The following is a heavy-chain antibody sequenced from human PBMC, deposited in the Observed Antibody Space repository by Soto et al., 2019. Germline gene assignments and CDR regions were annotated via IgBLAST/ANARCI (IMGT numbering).Heavy chain of an antibody. CDR1: GFTFTIYA. CDR3: ARVTGSRSGHYPY. CDR2: ISGSGSTI. Sequence: EVQLLESGGGLVQPGGSLRLSCAASGFTFTIYAMSWVRQAPGKGLEWVSGISGSGSTIYYADSVKGRFTISRDNAKNSLYLQMNSLRAEDTAVYYCARVTGSRSGHYPYWGQGTLVTVSS. J-gene: IGHJ4*02. V-gene: IGHV3-23*01. D-gene: IGHD3-3*01.